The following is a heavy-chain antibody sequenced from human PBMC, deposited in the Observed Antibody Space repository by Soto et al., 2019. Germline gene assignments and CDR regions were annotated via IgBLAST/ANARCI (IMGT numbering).Heavy chain of an antibody. J-gene: IGHJ6*02. D-gene: IGHD1-26*01. CDR2: IDNAGSSV. Sequence: EVQLVESGGGLVQPGGSLRLSCAASGFTFSSYWMHWVRQAPGKGLVWVSRIDNAGSSVRYADSVKGRFTISRDNAKNTLYLQMYSLRAEDTAVYYCTRVGGSVSGMDVWGHGTTVTVSS. CDR1: GFTFSSYW. CDR3: TRVGGSVSGMDV. V-gene: IGHV3-74*01.